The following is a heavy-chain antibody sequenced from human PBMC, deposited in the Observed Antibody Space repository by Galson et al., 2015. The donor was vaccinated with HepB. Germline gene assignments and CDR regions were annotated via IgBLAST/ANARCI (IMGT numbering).Heavy chain of an antibody. Sequence: SLRLSCAASGFTFSSYAMSWVRQAPGKGLEWVSAISGSGGSTYYADSVKGRFTISRDNSKNTLYLQMNSPRAEDTAVYYCAKVRTRIAARSFAFDIWGQGTTVTVSS. D-gene: IGHD6-6*01. J-gene: IGHJ3*02. CDR2: ISGSGGST. CDR1: GFTFSSYA. CDR3: AKVRTRIAARSFAFDI. V-gene: IGHV3-23*01.